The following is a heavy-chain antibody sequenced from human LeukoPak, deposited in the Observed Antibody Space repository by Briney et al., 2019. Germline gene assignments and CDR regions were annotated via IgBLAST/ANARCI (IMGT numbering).Heavy chain of an antibody. Sequence: GGSLRLSCAASGFTFSNAWMSWVRQAPGKGLEWVGRIKSKTDGGTTDYAAPVKGRFTISRDDSKNTLYLQMNSLKTEDTAVYYCTTAACSGGSCYDHWGQGTLVTVSS. CDR2: IKSKTDGGTT. D-gene: IGHD2-15*01. J-gene: IGHJ4*02. CDR3: TTAACSGGSCYDH. CDR1: GFTFSNAW. V-gene: IGHV3-15*01.